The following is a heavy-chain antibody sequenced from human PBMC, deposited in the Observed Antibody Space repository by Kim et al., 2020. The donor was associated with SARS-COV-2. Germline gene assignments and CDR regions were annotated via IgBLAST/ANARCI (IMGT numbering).Heavy chain of an antibody. J-gene: IGHJ6*02. CDR2: IYYSGST. CDR3: ARGGGLLDYYYYGMDV. CDR1: GGSISSGDYY. D-gene: IGHD2-15*01. V-gene: IGHV4-30-4*01. Sequence: SKTLSLTCTVSGGSISSGDYYWSWIRQPPGKGLEWIGYIYYSGSTYYNPSLKSRVTISVDTSKNQFSLKLSSVTAADTAVYYCARGGGLLDYYYYGMDVWGQGTTVTVSS.